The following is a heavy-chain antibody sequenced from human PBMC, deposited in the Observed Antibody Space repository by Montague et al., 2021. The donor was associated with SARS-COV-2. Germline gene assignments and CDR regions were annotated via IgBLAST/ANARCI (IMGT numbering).Heavy chain of an antibody. CDR3: VGEKAGGLRNVFDI. CDR1: GFSIGSGDY. Sequence: SETLSLTCTVSGFSIGSGDYWGWIRQPPGKRLEWSGSIYHNGTTSYNPSLQRRLTMSIDTSTNQFSLMLISVTAADTAVFFCVGEKAGGLRNVFDIWGQGTTVTVSS. J-gene: IGHJ3*02. V-gene: IGHV4-38-2*02. CDR2: IYHNGTT.